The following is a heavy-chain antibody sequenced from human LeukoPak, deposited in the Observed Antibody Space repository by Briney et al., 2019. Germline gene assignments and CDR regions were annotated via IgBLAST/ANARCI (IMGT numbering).Heavy chain of an antibody. CDR2: ISSSGSTI. V-gene: IGHV3-11*04. CDR1: GFTFSDYY. CDR3: ASSGDVYDSSGYFCY. J-gene: IGHJ4*02. Sequence: GGSLRLSCAASGFTFSDYYMSWIRQAPGKGLEWLSYISSSGSTIYYADSVKGRFTISRDNAKNSLYLQMNSLRAEDTAVYYCASSGDVYDSSGYFCYWGQGTLVTVSS. D-gene: IGHD3-22*01.